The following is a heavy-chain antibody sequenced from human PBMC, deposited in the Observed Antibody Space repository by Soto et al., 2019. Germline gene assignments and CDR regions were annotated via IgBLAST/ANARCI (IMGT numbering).Heavy chain of an antibody. CDR1: GYSFTSYW. J-gene: IGHJ4*02. D-gene: IGHD6-19*01. CDR3: ASRSLRGEDSSGWTL. CDR2: IYPGDSDT. Sequence: GESLKISCKGSGYSFTSYWIGWVRQMPGKGLEWMGIIYPGDSDTRYSPSFQGQVTISADKSISTAYLQWSSLKASDTAMYYCASRSLRGEDSSGWTLWGQGTLVTVSS. V-gene: IGHV5-51*01.